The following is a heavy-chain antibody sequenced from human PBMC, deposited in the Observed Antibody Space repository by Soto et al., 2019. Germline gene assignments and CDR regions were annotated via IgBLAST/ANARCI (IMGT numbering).Heavy chain of an antibody. J-gene: IGHJ4*02. CDR3: VRNGESLGYCSGGSCCPFDN. V-gene: IGHV3-35*01. CDR1: GFTFSNSD. CDR2: VSWNGSRT. D-gene: IGHD2-15*01. Sequence: EVQLVESGGGLVQPGGSLRLSCAASGFTFSNSDMNWVHQAPGKGLEWVSGVSWNGSRTHYADSVKGRFIISRDNSRNTRYLQTNSTRAEDTAVYYCVRNGESLGYCSGGSCCPFDNWSQGTLVSVSS.